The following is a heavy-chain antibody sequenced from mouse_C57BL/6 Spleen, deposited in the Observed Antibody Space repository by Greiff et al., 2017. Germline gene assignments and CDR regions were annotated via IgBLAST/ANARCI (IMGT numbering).Heavy chain of an antibody. V-gene: IGHV1-15*01. CDR3: TSDYYYGSKGYDYYAMDY. CDR1: GYTFTDYE. Sequence: QVQLQQSGAELVRPGASVTLSCKASGYTFTDYEMHWVKQTPVHGLEWIGAIDPETGGTAYNQKFKGKAILTADKSSSTAYMELRSLTSEDAAVYYCTSDYYYGSKGYDYYAMDYWGQGTSVTVSS. J-gene: IGHJ4*01. CDR2: IDPETGGT. D-gene: IGHD1-1*01.